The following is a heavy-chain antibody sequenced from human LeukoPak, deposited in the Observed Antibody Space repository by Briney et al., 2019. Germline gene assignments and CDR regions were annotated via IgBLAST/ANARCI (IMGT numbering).Heavy chain of an antibody. CDR3: ASGPFLTFDHTPEGYYHYYMDV. CDR2: FIPMFATT. J-gene: IGHJ6*03. Sequence: ASVKVSCKASGGSFSSFAVNWLRQAPGEGLEWLGAFIPMFATTNYAQEFQGRVTLTADESTSTAYMELSSLRSEDTAVYFCASGPFLTFDHTPEGYYHYYMDVWGKGTTV. V-gene: IGHV1-69*01. D-gene: IGHD1-14*01. CDR1: GGSFSSFA.